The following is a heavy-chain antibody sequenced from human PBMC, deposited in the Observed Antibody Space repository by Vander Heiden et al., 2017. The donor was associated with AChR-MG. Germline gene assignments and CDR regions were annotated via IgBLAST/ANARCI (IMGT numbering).Heavy chain of an antibody. CDR2: IKQDGSEK. J-gene: IGHJ4*02. V-gene: IGHV3-7*01. D-gene: IGHD3-16*01. CDR3: ARPSLLNYDYGDY. Sequence: ELQLLASGGGWVRPGGSLSLSCAASGFPFSSYWMSWVRQAPGKGLEWVANIKQDGSEKYYVDSVKGRFTISRDNAKNSLYLQMNSLRAEDTAVYYCARPSLLNYDYGDYWGQGTLVTVSS. CDR1: GFPFSSYW.